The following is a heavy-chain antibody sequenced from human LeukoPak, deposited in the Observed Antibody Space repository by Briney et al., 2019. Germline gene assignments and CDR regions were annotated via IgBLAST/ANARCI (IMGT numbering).Heavy chain of an antibody. Sequence: GGSLRLSCAASGFTFSTYGMHWVRQAPGRGLEWVAFIRYDGRNKYYADSVKGRFTISRDNSKNTLYLQMNSLRAEDTAVYYCAKGFYCSSSTCLDYWGQGTLVTVSS. V-gene: IGHV3-30*02. CDR2: IRYDGRNK. J-gene: IGHJ4*02. D-gene: IGHD2-2*01. CDR3: AKGFYCSSSTCLDY. CDR1: GFTFSTYG.